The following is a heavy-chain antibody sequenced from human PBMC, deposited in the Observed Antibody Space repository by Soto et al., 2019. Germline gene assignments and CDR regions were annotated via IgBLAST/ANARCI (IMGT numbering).Heavy chain of an antibody. V-gene: IGHV1-69*12. CDR2: IIPIFGTA. D-gene: IGHD4-17*01. CDR1: GGTFSSYA. Sequence: QVQLVQSGAEVKKPGSSVKVSCKASGGTFSSYAISWVRQAPGQGLEWMGGIIPIFGTANYAQKLQGRVTITADECTSTAYMELSSLRPEYTAVYYCAGYGGKKNDWYFDLWGRGSMVTVSS. J-gene: IGHJ2*01. CDR3: AGYGGKKNDWYFDL.